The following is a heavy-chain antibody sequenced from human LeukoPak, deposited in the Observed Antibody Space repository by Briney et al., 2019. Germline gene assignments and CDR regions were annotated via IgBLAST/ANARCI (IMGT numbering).Heavy chain of an antibody. V-gene: IGHV1-8*03. CDR1: GYTFTSYD. CDR2: MNPNSGNT. Sequence: ASVKVSCKASGYTFTSYDINWVRQATGQGLEWMGWMNPNSGNTGYAQKFQGRVTITRNTSISTVYMELSSLRSEDTAVYYCARDVVPAARGFDYWGQGTLVTVSS. J-gene: IGHJ4*02. D-gene: IGHD2-2*01. CDR3: ARDVVPAARGFDY.